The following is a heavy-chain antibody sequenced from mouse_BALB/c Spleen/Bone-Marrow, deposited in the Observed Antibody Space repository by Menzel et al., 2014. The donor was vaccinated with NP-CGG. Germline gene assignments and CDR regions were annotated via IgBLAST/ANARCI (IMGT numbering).Heavy chain of an antibody. CDR2: INPYNSGA. V-gene: IGHV1-37*01. CDR3: GRSVYGSFDS. D-gene: IGHD2-1*01. J-gene: IGHJ2*01. CDR1: GYSFTGYL. Sequence: DVKLVESGPELVKPGTSVKISCKASGYSFTGYLMNWVKQSHGKSLEWIGRINPYNSGAFYNPKFKGKATLTVDKSSSTAHMDLLSLTSEDSAVYYCGRSVYGSFDSWGQGTTLTVSS.